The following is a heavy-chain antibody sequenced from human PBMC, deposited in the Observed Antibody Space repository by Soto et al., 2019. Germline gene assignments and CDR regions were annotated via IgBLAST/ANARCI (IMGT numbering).Heavy chain of an antibody. CDR2: IYYSGST. Sequence: PSETMSLTCTVSGGSIRSSSYYWGWIRQTPGKGLEWIGSIYYSGSTYYNPSLKSRVTISVDTSKNQFSLKLSSVTAADTAVYYFARQFLGWQAAEMVFEPWGQGTLVTVSS. CDR1: GGSIRSSSYY. V-gene: IGHV4-39*01. CDR3: ARQFLGWQAAEMVFEP. J-gene: IGHJ5*02. D-gene: IGHD2-15*01.